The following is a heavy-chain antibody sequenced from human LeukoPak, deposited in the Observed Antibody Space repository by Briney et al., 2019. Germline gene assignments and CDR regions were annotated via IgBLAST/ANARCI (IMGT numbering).Heavy chain of an antibody. V-gene: IGHV1-46*01. D-gene: IGHD1-26*01. CDR3: ARSSAYYNEADI. J-gene: IGHJ3*02. Sequence: ASVKVSCKTSGYSFTSYYIHWVRQAPGQGLEWMGIINPSGGSTTYAQKFQGRLTMASDTSTSTVYMELSSLSSEDTAMYYCARSSAYYNEADIWGQGTMVTVSS. CDR1: GYSFTSYY. CDR2: INPSGGST.